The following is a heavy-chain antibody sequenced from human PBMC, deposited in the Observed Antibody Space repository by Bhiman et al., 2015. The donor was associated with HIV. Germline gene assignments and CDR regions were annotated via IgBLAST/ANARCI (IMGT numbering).Heavy chain of an antibody. CDR3: APRDTMVRGVS. D-gene: IGHD3-10*01. CDR2: ISGSGGST. CDR1: GFTFSSYV. J-gene: IGHJ4*02. Sequence: EVQLLESGGGLVQPGGSLRLSCAASGFTFSSYVMNWVRQAPGKGLEWVSAISGSGGSTYYADSVKGRFTISRDNSKNTLYLQMNSLRAEDTAVYYCAPRDTMVRGVSWGQGTLVTVSS. V-gene: IGHV3-23*01.